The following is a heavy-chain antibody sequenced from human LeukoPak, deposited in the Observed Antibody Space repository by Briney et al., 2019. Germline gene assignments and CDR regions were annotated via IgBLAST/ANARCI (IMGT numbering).Heavy chain of an antibody. CDR2: ISNSGGIT. CDR1: GFIFSEYY. D-gene: IGHD6-13*01. J-gene: IGHJ4*02. CDR3: AKDIVAAGLFFDY. Sequence: GGSLRLSCAASGFIFSEYYMGWIRQAPGKGLEWVSYISNSGGITYYADSVKGRFTISRDDAKNSLFLQMNSLRAEDTAVYYCAKDIVAAGLFFDYWGQGILVTVSS. V-gene: IGHV3-11*01.